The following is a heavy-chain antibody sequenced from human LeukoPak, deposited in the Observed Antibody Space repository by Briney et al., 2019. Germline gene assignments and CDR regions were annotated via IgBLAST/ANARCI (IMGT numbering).Heavy chain of an antibody. D-gene: IGHD5-24*01. CDR1: GGTFSSYA. CDR3: ARAPSRLQFYDY. J-gene: IGHJ4*02. V-gene: IGHV1-69*13. Sequence: ASVKVSCKASGGTFSSYAISWVRQAPGQGLEWMGGIIPILGTANYAQKFQGRVTITADESTSTAYMELSSLRSEDTAVYYCARAPSRLQFYDYWGQGTLVTVSS. CDR2: IIPILGTA.